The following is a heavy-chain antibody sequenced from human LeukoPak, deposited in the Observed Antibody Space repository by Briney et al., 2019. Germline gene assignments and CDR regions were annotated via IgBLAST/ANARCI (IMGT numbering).Heavy chain of an antibody. Sequence: ASVKVSCKASGYTFTGYYMHWVRQAPGQALEWMGWISVYTGNTNFVQKLQGRLTMTTDTSTSTAYMELRSLTSDDTAMYFCARAKRSDSSGFSPLVHWGQGTLVTVSS. CDR2: ISVYTGNT. V-gene: IGHV1-18*04. CDR3: ARAKRSDSSGFSPLVH. D-gene: IGHD3-22*01. CDR1: GYTFTGYY. J-gene: IGHJ4*02.